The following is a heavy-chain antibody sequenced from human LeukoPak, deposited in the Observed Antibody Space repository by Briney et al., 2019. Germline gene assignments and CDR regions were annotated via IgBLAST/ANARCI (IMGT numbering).Heavy chain of an antibody. CDR2: INPSGGST. Sequence: ASVTVSCKASGYTFTSYYVHWVRQAPGQGLEWMGIINPSGGSTSYAQKFQGRVTMTRDTSTSTVYMELSSLTSEDTAVYYCARESGTMIVEEEFDYWGQGTLVTVSS. CDR1: GYTFTSYY. CDR3: ARESGTMIVEEEFDY. J-gene: IGHJ4*02. V-gene: IGHV1-46*01. D-gene: IGHD3-22*01.